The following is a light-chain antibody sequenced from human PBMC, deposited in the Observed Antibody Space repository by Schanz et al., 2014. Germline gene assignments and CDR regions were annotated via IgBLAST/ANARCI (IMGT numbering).Light chain of an antibody. CDR1: QSVTSNY. Sequence: EIVLTQSPGTLSLSPGERATLSCRASQSVTSNYLAWYQQKPGQAPRLLIYDASSRATGIPDRFSGSGSGTDFTLTISRLEPEDFAVYYCHQCDTSPFTFGPGTKVEIK. CDR2: DAS. V-gene: IGKV3-20*01. CDR3: HQCDTSPFT. J-gene: IGKJ3*01.